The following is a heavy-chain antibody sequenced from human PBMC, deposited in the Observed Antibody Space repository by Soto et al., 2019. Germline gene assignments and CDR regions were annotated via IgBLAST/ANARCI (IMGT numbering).Heavy chain of an antibody. D-gene: IGHD2-2*01. V-gene: IGHV4-34*01. CDR3: ASRRSVVVPAAIWDWFDP. Sequence: ETLSLRWAVDGGCLSGYYWSWIRQPPGKGLEWIGEINHSGSTNYNHSLKSRVTISVDTSKNQFSLKLRSVTAAYTAVYYCASRRSVVVPAAIWDWFDPWGRGTLVTVSS. CDR1: GGCLSGYY. J-gene: IGHJ5*02. CDR2: INHSGST.